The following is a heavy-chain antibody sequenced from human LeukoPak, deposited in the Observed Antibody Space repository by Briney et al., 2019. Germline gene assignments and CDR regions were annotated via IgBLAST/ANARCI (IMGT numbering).Heavy chain of an antibody. CDR1: GFTFADYA. CDR2: ISWNSGST. V-gene: IGHV3-9*01. D-gene: IGHD3-10*01. Sequence: PGRSLRLSCAASGFTFADYAMHWVRQAPGQGLEWVSGISWNSGSTGYADSVKGRFTFSRDNSKNSSYLQMKSLRAEDTALYYCAEAKLCFGGLSKAYFDYWGQGTLVTVSS. J-gene: IGHJ4*02. CDR3: AEAKLCFGGLSKAYFDY.